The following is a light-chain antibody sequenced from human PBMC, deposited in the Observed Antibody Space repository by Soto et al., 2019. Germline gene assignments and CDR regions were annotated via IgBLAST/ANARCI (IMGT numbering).Light chain of an antibody. CDR3: QQYASSPLT. V-gene: IGKV3-20*01. CDR1: QSVGRNY. Sequence: EIVLTQSPGTLSLSPGERATLSCRASQSVGRNYLAWYQRKPGQAPGLLIYTASRRATGIPDRFSGSGSGTDFTLTISRLEPEDFAVYYCQQYASSPLTFGGGTKVEIK. J-gene: IGKJ4*01. CDR2: TAS.